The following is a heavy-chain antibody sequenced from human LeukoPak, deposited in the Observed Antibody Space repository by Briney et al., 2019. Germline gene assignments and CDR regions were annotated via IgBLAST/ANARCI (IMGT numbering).Heavy chain of an antibody. V-gene: IGHV3-48*01. Sequence: GGSLRLSCAASGFTFSSYNMNWVRQAPGKGLEWVSYISTSSSTIYYADSVRGRFTISRDNAKNSLYLQMNSLRAEDTAVYYCAKDIIPYYYDSSGSLDYWGQGTLVTVSS. CDR1: GFTFSSYN. CDR3: AKDIIPYYYDSSGSLDY. CDR2: ISTSSSTI. J-gene: IGHJ4*02. D-gene: IGHD3-22*01.